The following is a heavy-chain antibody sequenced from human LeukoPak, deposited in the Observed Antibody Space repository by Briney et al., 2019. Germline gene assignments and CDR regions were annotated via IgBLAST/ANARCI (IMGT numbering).Heavy chain of an antibody. V-gene: IGHV3-23*01. J-gene: IGHJ4*02. Sequence: GGSLRLSCAASGFTFSSYEMNWVRQAPGKGLEWVSGISDDGANTYYADSVKGRFTISRDNSKNTLHLQMNSLRAEDTAVYYCAKFFGSSLRYYFDYWGQGTLVIVSS. CDR3: AKFFGSSLRYYFDY. CDR2: ISDDGANT. CDR1: GFTFSSYE. D-gene: IGHD6-13*01.